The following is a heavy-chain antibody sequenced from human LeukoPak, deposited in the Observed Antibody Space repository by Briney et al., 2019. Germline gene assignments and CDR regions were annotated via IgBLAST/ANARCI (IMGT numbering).Heavy chain of an antibody. CDR3: ARPGITLIRGVSAFGF. D-gene: IGHD3-10*01. CDR1: GGSISSSSYY. J-gene: IGHJ4*02. CDR2: IYYSGST. Sequence: SETLSLTCTVSGGSISSSSYYWGWIRQSPGRGLEWIGSIYYSGSTYYNPSLKSRVTISVDTSKNQFSLKLSSVTAADTAVYYCARPGITLIRGVSAFGFWGQGTLVTVST. V-gene: IGHV4-39*01.